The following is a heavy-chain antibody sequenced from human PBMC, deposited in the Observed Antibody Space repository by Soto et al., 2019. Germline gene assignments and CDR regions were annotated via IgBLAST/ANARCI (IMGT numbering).Heavy chain of an antibody. CDR1: GGSFSGHY. Sequence: SETLSLTCAVYGGSFSGHYWSWIRQPPGKGLEWIGEINHSGSTNYNPSLKSRVTIPVDSFKKQFSLKLSSVTAADTAVYYCARVSGANYDFWSGYSGFAYYGMDVWGQGTTVTVSS. V-gene: IGHV4-34*01. CDR3: ARVSGANYDFWSGYSGFAYYGMDV. J-gene: IGHJ6*02. D-gene: IGHD3-3*01. CDR2: INHSGST.